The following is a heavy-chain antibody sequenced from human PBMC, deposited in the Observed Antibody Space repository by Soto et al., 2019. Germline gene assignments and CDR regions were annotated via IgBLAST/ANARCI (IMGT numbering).Heavy chain of an antibody. CDR1: GFTFSSYW. CDR2: IKQDGSEK. Sequence: PGGSLRLSCAASGFTFSSYWMSWVRQAPGKGLEWVANIKQDGSEKYYVDSVKGRFTISRDNAKNSLYLQMNSLRAEDTAVYYCARDFRAYNWNPFGEYYYYMDVWGKGTTVTVAS. J-gene: IGHJ6*03. CDR3: ARDFRAYNWNPFGEYYYYMDV. V-gene: IGHV3-7*01. D-gene: IGHD1-20*01.